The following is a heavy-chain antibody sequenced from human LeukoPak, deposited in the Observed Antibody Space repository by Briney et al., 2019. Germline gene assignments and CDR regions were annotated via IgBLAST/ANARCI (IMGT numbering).Heavy chain of an antibody. CDR1: GYSFTTAYD. Sequence: ASVKVSCKASGYSFTTAYDINWVRQATGQGLEWMGWMNPNSGKTVYAQKFQGRVTMTRNTSISTAYMELSSLRSEDTAVYYCAREGLRGDYWGQGTLVTVSS. J-gene: IGHJ4*02. D-gene: IGHD2-21*01. CDR2: MNPNSGKT. CDR3: AREGLRGDY. V-gene: IGHV1-8*01.